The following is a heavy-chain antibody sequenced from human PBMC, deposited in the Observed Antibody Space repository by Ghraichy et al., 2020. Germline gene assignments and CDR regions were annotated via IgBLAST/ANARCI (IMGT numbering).Heavy chain of an antibody. CDR1: GFGVSGNY. CDR3: ATSNMAAPGSPYYYYYYLDV. Sequence: LSLTCVASGFGVSGNYMNWVRQAPGKGLEWVSIIYSGDSTYYADSVKSRFTISRDISRNTLFLQMNSLRVEDTAVYFCATSNMAAPGSPYYYYYYLDVWGKGTTVTVSS. V-gene: IGHV3-53*01. D-gene: IGHD6-13*01. J-gene: IGHJ6*03. CDR2: IYSGDST.